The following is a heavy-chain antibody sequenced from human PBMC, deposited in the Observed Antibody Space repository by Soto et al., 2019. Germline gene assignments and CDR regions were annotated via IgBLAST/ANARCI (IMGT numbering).Heavy chain of an antibody. Sequence: GGSLRLSCAASGFTFSSYSMNWVRQAPGKGLEWVSYISSSSSTIYYADSVKGRFTISRDNAKNSLYLQMNSLRDEDTAVYYCARERVRDIVVVPAAIGYWGQGTLVTVSS. CDR2: ISSSSSTI. V-gene: IGHV3-48*02. CDR1: GFTFSSYS. J-gene: IGHJ4*02. CDR3: ARERVRDIVVVPAAIGY. D-gene: IGHD2-2*01.